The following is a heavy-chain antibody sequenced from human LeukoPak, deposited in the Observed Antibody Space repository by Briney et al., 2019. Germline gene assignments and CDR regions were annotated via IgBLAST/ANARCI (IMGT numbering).Heavy chain of an antibody. CDR1: GYTFTDYF. D-gene: IGHD3-22*01. Sequence: ASVKVSCKASGYTFTDYFMHWVRPAPGQGLEWLGWINPNSGGTNYAQKFHGRVTMTRDTSISTAYMELSRLKSDDTAVYYCARVSSITLIVVPDYFDYWGQGTLVTVSS. J-gene: IGHJ4*02. V-gene: IGHV1-2*02. CDR2: INPNSGGT. CDR3: ARVSSITLIVVPDYFDY.